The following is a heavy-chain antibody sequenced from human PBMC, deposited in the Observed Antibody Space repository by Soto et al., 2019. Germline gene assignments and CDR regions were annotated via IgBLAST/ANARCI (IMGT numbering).Heavy chain of an antibody. CDR3: ASHSHCIDWLLCPLDY. V-gene: IGHV4-59*08. J-gene: IGHJ4*02. D-gene: IGHD3-9*01. CDR2: IYYSGST. CDR1: GGSISSYY. Sequence: QVQLQESGPGLVKPSETLSLTCTVSGGSISSYYWSWIRQPPGKGLEWIGYIYYSGSTNYNPSLKSRVTISVDTSKNQFSLKLSSVTAADTAVYYCASHSHCIDWLLCPLDYWGQGTLVTVSS.